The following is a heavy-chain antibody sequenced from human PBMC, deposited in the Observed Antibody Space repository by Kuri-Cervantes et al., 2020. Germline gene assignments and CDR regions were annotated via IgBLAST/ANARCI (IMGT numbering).Heavy chain of an antibody. Sequence: SQTLSLTCAVYGGSFSGYYWSWIRQPPGKGLEWIGEINHSGSTNYNPSLKSRVTISVDTSKNQFSLKLSSVTAADTAVYYCARPSSLDWFDPWGQGTLVTVSS. CDR3: ARPSSLDWFDP. CDR2: INHSGST. CDR1: GGSFSGYY. V-gene: IGHV4-34*01. J-gene: IGHJ5*02.